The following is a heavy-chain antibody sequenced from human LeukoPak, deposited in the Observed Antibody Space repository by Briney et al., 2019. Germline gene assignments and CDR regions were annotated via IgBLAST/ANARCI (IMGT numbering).Heavy chain of an antibody. CDR3: ARVAPYSGSYYEIFYFDY. V-gene: IGHV3-9*01. D-gene: IGHD1-26*01. J-gene: IGHJ4*02. Sequence: GGSLRLSCAASGFTFDDYAMHWVRQAPGKGLEWVSGISWNSGSIGYADSVKGRFTISRDNAKNSLYLQMNSLRAEDTAVYYCARVAPYSGSYYEIFYFDYWGQGTLVTVSS. CDR1: GFTFDDYA. CDR2: ISWNSGSI.